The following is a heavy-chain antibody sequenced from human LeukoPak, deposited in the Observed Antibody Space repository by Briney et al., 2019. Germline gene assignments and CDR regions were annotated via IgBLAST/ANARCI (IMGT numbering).Heavy chain of an antibody. CDR2: ISWNSGST. CDR1: GFTFDDYA. D-gene: IGHD6-13*01. J-gene: IGHJ4*02. Sequence: PGRSLRLSCAASGFTFDDYAMHWVRQAPGKGLEWVSGISWNSGSTGYADSVKGRFTISRDNAKNSLYLQMNSLRAEDTALYYCAKDTYSSNWYYFDYWGQGTLVTVPS. CDR3: AKDTYSSNWYYFDY. V-gene: IGHV3-9*01.